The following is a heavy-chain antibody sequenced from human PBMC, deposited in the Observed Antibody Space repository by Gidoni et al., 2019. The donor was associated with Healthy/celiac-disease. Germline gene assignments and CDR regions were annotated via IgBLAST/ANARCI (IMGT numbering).Heavy chain of an antibody. CDR1: GYTFTSYY. D-gene: IGHD1-26*01. CDR3: ARVGIQSGSYWGHDAFDI. CDR2: INPSGGST. V-gene: IGHV1-46*01. Sequence: QVQLVQSGAEVKKPGASVKVSCKASGYTFTSYYMHWVRQAPGQGLEWMGIINPSGGSTSYAQKFQGRVTMTRDTSTSTVYMELSSLRSEDTAVYYCARVGIQSGSYWGHDAFDIWGQGTMVTVSS. J-gene: IGHJ3*02.